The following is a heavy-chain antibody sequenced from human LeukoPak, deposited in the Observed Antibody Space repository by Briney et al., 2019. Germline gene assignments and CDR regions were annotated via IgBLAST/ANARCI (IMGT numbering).Heavy chain of an antibody. CDR1: GFDFKTYE. Sequence: PGGSLRLSCAASGFDFKTYEMNWVRQAPGKGLEWISYISGRNIINYADSVKGRFTISRDNAKNSLYLQMNSLRAEDTAVYYCARATQYYYDSSGYYCWGQGTLVTVSS. CDR3: ARATQYYYDSSGYYC. J-gene: IGHJ4*02. CDR2: ISGRNII. D-gene: IGHD3-22*01. V-gene: IGHV3-21*05.